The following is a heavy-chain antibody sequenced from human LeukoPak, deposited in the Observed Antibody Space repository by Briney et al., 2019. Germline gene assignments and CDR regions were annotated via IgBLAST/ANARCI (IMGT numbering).Heavy chain of an antibody. V-gene: IGHV6-1*01. D-gene: IGHD6-19*01. CDR2: TYYRSKWYN. CDR3: ARDGGQWLVQAFDY. J-gene: IGHJ4*02. Sequence: PSETLSLTCTISGSSISSDYYWGWIRQSPSRGLEWLGRTYYRSKWYNDYAVSVKSRITINPDTSKNQFSLQLNSVTPEDTAVYYCARDGGQWLVQAFDYWGQGTLVTVSS. CDR1: GSSISSDY.